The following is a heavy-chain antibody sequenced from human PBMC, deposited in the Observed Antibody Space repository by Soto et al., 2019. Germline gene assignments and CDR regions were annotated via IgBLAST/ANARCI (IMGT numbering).Heavy chain of an antibody. CDR3: ASLLVGATREEDTDY. J-gene: IGHJ4*02. CDR2: IYYSGST. D-gene: IGHD1-26*01. CDR1: GGSISSSSYY. Sequence: ASETLSLTCTVSGGSISSSSYYWGWIRQPPGKGLEWIGSIYYSGSTYYNPSLKSRVTISVDTSKNQFSLKLSSVTAADTAVYYCASLLVGATREEDTDYWGQGTLVTVSS. V-gene: IGHV4-39*01.